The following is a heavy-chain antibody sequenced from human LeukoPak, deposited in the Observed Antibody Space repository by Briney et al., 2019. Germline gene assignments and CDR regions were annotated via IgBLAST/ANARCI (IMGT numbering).Heavy chain of an antibody. J-gene: IGHJ4*02. CDR1: GFTFSSYS. V-gene: IGHV3-48*01. D-gene: IGHD4-17*01. CDR3: ARKGDYGDYAH. Sequence: PGGSLRLSCAASGFTFSSYSMNWVRQAPGKGLEWVSYISSSSSTIYYADSVKGRFTISRDNAKNSLYLQMNSLRAEDTAVYYCARKGDYGDYAHWGQGTLVTVSS. CDR2: ISSSSSTI.